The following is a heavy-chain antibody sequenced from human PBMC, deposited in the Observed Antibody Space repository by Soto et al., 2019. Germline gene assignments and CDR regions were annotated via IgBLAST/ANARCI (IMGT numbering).Heavy chain of an antibody. CDR2: ISYDGSNN. CDR1: GFTFSGYG. D-gene: IGHD4-17*01. Sequence: QVQLVESGGGVVQPGRSLRLSCAASGFTFSGYGMHWVRQAPGKGLEWVASISYDGSNNYYADSLKGRFTISRDSSKNTLYLQMNSLRAEDTAVYYCAKERDYDFAYWGQGTLVTVSS. V-gene: IGHV3-30*18. CDR3: AKERDYDFAY. J-gene: IGHJ4*02.